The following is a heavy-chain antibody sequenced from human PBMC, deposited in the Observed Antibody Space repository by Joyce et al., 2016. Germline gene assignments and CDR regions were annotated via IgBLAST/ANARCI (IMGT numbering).Heavy chain of an antibody. Sequence: QITLKESGPTLVKPTETLTLTCTFSGVSLTTGGLGGGWIRQPPGKALDGLSVIYLDDDKRYIPSLNNRLTITKDTSKNQVVLTMTNMDPGDTATYYCAHRRPTLVAGEEYFLHWGQGTLVTVSS. CDR3: AHRRPTLVAGEEYFLH. CDR1: GVSLTTGGLG. J-gene: IGHJ1*01. V-gene: IGHV2-5*02. CDR2: IYLDDDK. D-gene: IGHD6-19*01.